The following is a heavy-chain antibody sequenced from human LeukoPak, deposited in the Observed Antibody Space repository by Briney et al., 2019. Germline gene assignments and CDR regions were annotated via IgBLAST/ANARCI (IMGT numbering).Heavy chain of an antibody. CDR1: GGSISSSSYY. V-gene: IGHV4-39*07. CDR2: IYYSGST. J-gene: IGHJ5*02. CDR3: VRGTVTTRRWFDP. D-gene: IGHD4-17*01. Sequence: SETLSLTCTVSGGSISSSSYYWGWIRQPPGKGLEWIGSIYYSGSTYYNPSLKSRVTISLDTSKNQISLKLSSVTAADTAVYYCVRGTVTTRRWFDPWGQGTLVTVSS.